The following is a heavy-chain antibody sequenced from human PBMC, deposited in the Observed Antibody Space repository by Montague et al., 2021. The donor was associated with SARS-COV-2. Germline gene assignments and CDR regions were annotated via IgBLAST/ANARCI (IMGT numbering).Heavy chain of an antibody. D-gene: IGHD1-1*01. Sequence: SETLSLTCTVSSGSISNDSYYWGWIRQPPGKGPEWIGGSRYGGTSYYNPSLKSRVTISIDTSKNQCSLKMTAVTATDTAVYFCARQYIQLSFDLWGRGTLVTVSS. CDR3: ARQYIQLSFDL. CDR1: SGSISNDSYY. CDR2: SRYGGTS. V-gene: IGHV4-39*01. J-gene: IGHJ2*01.